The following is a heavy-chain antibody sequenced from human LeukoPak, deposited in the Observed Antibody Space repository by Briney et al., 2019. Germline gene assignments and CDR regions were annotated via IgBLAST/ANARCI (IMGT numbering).Heavy chain of an antibody. CDR1: GYIFTNFW. CDR3: ADRLDYGIAYDV. J-gene: IGHJ3*01. CDR2: IYPGDSDT. V-gene: IGHV5-51*01. Sequence: GESLKISCKGSGYIFTNFWIGWVRPMPGKGLEWLGTIYPGDSDTKYSPSFQGQVTISADGSTGIACLQWSSLRDSDTAIYYCADRLDYGIAYDVWGQGTLVTVSS. D-gene: IGHD3-16*01.